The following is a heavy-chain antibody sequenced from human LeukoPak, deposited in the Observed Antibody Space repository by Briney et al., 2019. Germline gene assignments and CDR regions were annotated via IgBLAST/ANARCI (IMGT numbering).Heavy chain of an antibody. CDR2: ISGSGGST. CDR3: ARSIQSSFLYYFDY. Sequence: QTGGSLRLSCAASGFTFSSYAMSWVRQAPGKGLEWVSAISGSGGSTYYADSVKGRFTIFRDNSKNMLYLQMNSLRAEDTAVYYCARSIQSSFLYYFDYWGQGILVTVSS. J-gene: IGHJ4*02. CDR1: GFTFSSYA. V-gene: IGHV3-23*01. D-gene: IGHD1-26*01.